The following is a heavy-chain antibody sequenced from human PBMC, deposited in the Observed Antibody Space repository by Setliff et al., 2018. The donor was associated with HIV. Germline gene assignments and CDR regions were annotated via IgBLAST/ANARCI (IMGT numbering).Heavy chain of an antibody. CDR3: AMGGVGSYYDYVNIYYHDYIDL. Sequence: PSENLSLTCDVSGVSINSGDYSWNWIRQPAGQRLEWMGHVHSNGFKNDNSSLESRVDISVDTSKNQISLKVDSVTAADPAMYFCAMGGVGSYYDYVNIYYHDYIDLWGKGTTVTVSS. CDR2: VHSNGFK. V-gene: IGHV4-61*09. J-gene: IGHJ6*03. CDR1: GVSINSGDYS. D-gene: IGHD4-4*01.